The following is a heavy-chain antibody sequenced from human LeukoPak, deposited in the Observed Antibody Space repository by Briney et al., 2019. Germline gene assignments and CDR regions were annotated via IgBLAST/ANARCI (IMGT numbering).Heavy chain of an antibody. CDR3: ARGVPMRGLDY. Sequence: GGSLRLSCAASGFTFSSHWMDWVRQAPGKGLEWVANIKQDGSEKYYVDSVKGRFTISRDNAKNSLYLQMNSLRAEDTAVYYCARGVPMRGLDYWGQGTLVTVSS. J-gene: IGHJ4*02. CDR2: IKQDGSEK. CDR1: GFTFSSHW. V-gene: IGHV3-7*01. D-gene: IGHD3-10*01.